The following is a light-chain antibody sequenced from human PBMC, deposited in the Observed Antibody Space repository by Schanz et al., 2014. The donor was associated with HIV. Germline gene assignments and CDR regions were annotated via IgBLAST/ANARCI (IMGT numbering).Light chain of an antibody. CDR2: ATS. CDR1: QRLSSSY. J-gene: IGKJ1*01. Sequence: EIVLTQSPGSLSLSPGGRATLSCGASQRLSSSYLAWYQQKRDQPPRLVIYATSTRAAGIPDRFSGTGSGTDFTLTISRLEPEDSAVYYCQQYDDSRTFGQGTKVEIK. CDR3: QQYDDSRT. V-gene: IGKV3-20*01.